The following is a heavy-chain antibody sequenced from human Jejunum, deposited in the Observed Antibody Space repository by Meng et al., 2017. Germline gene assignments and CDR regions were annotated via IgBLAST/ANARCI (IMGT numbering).Heavy chain of an antibody. CDR2: SRNKAKSYTT. D-gene: IGHD3-22*01. CDR1: GFIFSDHY. Sequence: GGSLRLSCVVSGFIFSDHYIDWVRQAPGKGLEWVGRSRNKAKSYTTEYVASVKGRFTISRDDSKNSVYLQMNSLKTEDTAVYYCTGASCSSGLCYFDYWGQGTLVTVSS. V-gene: IGHV3-72*01. J-gene: IGHJ4*02. CDR3: TGASCSSGLCYFDY.